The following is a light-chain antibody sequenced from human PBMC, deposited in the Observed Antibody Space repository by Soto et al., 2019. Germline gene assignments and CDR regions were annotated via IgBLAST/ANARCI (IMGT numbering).Light chain of an antibody. V-gene: IGKV1-39*01. J-gene: IGKJ5*01. CDR1: QSVSND. CDR2: AAS. Sequence: LQMTQSPSSLSASVADRATITCPASQSVSNDLNWYQQKAGKAPKLLSYAASSLQSGVPSRVRGSGSGTDFTLTISSLQPEDFATYYCQQFNNYPLTFGQGTRLEI. CDR3: QQFNNYPLT.